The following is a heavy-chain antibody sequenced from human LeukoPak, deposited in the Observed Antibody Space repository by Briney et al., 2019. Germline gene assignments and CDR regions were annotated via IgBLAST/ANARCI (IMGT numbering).Heavy chain of an antibody. CDR3: ARSGTKTNGFDY. CDR2: IYYTGSI. Sequence: SETLSLTCTVSGGSTSSYYWNWIRQPPGKGLEWIGYIYYTGSIDYSPSLHSRVTISLDTSRNQFSLRLSSVTAADTAMYYCARSGTKTNGFDYWGQGILVTVSS. D-gene: IGHD2-8*01. V-gene: IGHV4-59*01. CDR1: GGSTSSYY. J-gene: IGHJ4*02.